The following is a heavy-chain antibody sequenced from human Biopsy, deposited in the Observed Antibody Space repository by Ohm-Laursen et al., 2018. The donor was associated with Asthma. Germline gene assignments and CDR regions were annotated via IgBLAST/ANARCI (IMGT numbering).Heavy chain of an antibody. CDR1: GFSFSNYG. D-gene: IGHD6-6*01. J-gene: IGHJ4*02. V-gene: IGHV3-30*03. CDR3: ARGKTWGRSYYFDY. Sequence: SLRLSCAATGFSFSNYGMHWVRQAPGKGLEWVAVISFDGSNKDFADSVKGRFTISRDNSKDTLYLQVNSLRGDDTAVYYCARGKTWGRSYYFDYWGQGTLVTVSS. CDR2: ISFDGSNK.